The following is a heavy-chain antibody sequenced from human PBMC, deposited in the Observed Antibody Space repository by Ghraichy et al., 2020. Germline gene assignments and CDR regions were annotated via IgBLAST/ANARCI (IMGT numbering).Heavy chain of an antibody. V-gene: IGHV3-48*02. D-gene: IGHD4-17*01. CDR1: GLTFSSYS. J-gene: IGHJ4*02. Sequence: LTCAAYGLTFSSYSMNWVRQAPGKGLEWVSYISGSGTTIYYADSVKGRFTISRDYAKNSLFLQMGSLRHEDTAVYYCVRSHDYGQDFDSWGQGTLVTVSS. CDR3: VRSHDYGQDFDS. CDR2: ISGSGTTI.